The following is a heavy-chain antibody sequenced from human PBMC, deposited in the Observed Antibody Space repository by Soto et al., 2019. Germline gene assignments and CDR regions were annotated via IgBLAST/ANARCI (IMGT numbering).Heavy chain of an antibody. CDR1: GFSLTTRGVG. J-gene: IGHJ5*02. Sequence: QITLKESGPPLVKPTQTLTLTCTFSGFSLTTRGVGVGWIRQPPGKALECLALIYWDDDKRYSPSLQSRLSITQDTSKKQVVATMANADPVDTATYYCAPIPNYYQYDWFDPWGQGTLVSVSS. CDR2: IYWDDDK. V-gene: IGHV2-5*02. D-gene: IGHD3-16*01. CDR3: APIPNYYQYDWFDP.